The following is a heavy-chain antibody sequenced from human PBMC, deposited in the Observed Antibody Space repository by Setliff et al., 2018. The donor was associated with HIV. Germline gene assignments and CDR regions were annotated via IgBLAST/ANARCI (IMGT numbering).Heavy chain of an antibody. CDR3: AAQGVL. Sequence: GGFLRLSCAASGFTFSGYSMNWVRQAPGKGLEWVSSISSSGTTTYYADSVKGRFTISRDNAKNSVLLQMNSLRVEDTAVYFCAAQGVLWGQGTQVTVSS. CDR2: ISSSGTTT. V-gene: IGHV3-48*04. CDR1: GFTFSGYS. J-gene: IGHJ4*02.